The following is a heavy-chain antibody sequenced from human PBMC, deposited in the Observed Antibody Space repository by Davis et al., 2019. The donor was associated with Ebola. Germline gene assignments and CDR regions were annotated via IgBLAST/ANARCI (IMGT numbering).Heavy chain of an antibody. CDR3: ARGPPLVCSTSCPDAFDI. D-gene: IGHD2-2*01. Sequence: MPSETLSLTCAVYGGSFSGYYWSWIRQPPGKGLEWIGEINHSGSSYYNPSLKSRVTISVDTSKNQFSLKLSSVTAADTAVYYCARGPPLVCSTSCPDAFDIWGQGTMVTVSS. J-gene: IGHJ3*02. CDR2: INHSGSS. V-gene: IGHV4-34*01. CDR1: GGSFSGYY.